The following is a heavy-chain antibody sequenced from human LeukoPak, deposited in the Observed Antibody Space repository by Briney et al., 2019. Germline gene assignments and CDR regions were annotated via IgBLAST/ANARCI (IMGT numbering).Heavy chain of an antibody. Sequence: GGSLRLSCAASGFRFHTYSMNWVRQAPGKGLEWISYISSSSDDIYHADSVKGRFTVSRDNAKNSLFLQMHSLRAEDTAVYYCARDPPVGVNRGAFDVWGQGTLVTVSS. CDR3: ARDPPVGVNRGAFDV. D-gene: IGHD1-26*01. CDR2: ISSSSDDI. CDR1: GFRFHTYS. J-gene: IGHJ3*01. V-gene: IGHV3-48*01.